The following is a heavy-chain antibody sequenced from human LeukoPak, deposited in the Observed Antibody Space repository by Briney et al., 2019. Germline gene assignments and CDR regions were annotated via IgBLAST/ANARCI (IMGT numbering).Heavy chain of an antibody. CDR1: GFTFSSYS. CDR3: ARDRTSRYYYDSSGYGY. D-gene: IGHD3-22*01. CDR2: ISISSSTI. J-gene: IGHJ4*02. Sequence: GGSLRLSCAASGFTFSSYSMNWVRQAPGKGLEWVSYISISSSTIYYADSVKGRFTISRDNAKNSLYLQMNSLRAEDTAVYYCARDRTSRYYYDSSGYGYWGQGTLVTVSS. V-gene: IGHV3-48*04.